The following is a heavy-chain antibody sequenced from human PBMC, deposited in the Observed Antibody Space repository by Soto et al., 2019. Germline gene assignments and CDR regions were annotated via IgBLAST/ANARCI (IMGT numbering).Heavy chain of an antibody. CDR3: AHIVVAGLGYYDY. V-gene: IGHV2-5*02. CDR2: IYWDDDK. CDR1: GFSLSSTRMA. J-gene: IGHJ4*02. D-gene: IGHD6-19*01. Sequence: GSGPTLVNPTQTLTLTCTFSGFSLSSTRMAVGWIRQPPGKALEWLALIYWDDDKRYSPFLKSRLTITKDTSKNQVVLTMSNMDPVDTARYYCAHIVVAGLGYYDYWGQGTLVTVS.